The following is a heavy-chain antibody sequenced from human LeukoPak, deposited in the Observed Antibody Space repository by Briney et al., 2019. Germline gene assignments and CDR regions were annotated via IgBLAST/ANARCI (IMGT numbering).Heavy chain of an antibody. CDR2: ISPSGHIT. CDR3: AKDDAWLRFGE. Sequence: GGSLRLSCAASGFTFSNHGMNWVRQAPGKGLEWVSGISPSGHITYYADSVKGRFTISRDNSKNTLYLELISLTAAATAVYYCAKDDAWLRFGEWSQGTLVTVSS. D-gene: IGHD3-10*01. CDR1: GFTFSNHG. J-gene: IGHJ4*02. V-gene: IGHV3-23*01.